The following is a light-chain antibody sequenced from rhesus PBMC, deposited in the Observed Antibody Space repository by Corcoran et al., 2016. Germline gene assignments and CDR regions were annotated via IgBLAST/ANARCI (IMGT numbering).Light chain of an antibody. Sequence: DIVMTQTPLSLPVTPGEPASISCRSSQSLLHSNGNTYLDWYLQKPGQSPRLLIYKVTNRESGVPDRFSGSGSGTDFTLKISRVGPEDVGFYYCMQSTKDPYSFGQGTKVEIK. CDR2: KVT. CDR1: QSLLHSNGNTY. CDR3: MQSTKDPYS. J-gene: IGKJ2*01. V-gene: IGKV2S2*01.